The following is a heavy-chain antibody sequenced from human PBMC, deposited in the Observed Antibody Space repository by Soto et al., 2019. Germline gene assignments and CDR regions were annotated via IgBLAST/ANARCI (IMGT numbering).Heavy chain of an antibody. CDR2: ISYDGSNK. CDR3: AKDLKFYSYYYYGMDV. Sequence: QVQLVESGGGVVQPGMSLRLSCAASGFTFSSYGMHWVRQAPGKGLEWVAVISYDGSNKYYADSVKGRFTISRDTSKNTLYLQMDRLRGEDTAVYYCAKDLKFYSYYYYGMDVWGQGTTVTVSS. CDR1: GFTFSSYG. V-gene: IGHV3-30*18. D-gene: IGHD2-15*01. J-gene: IGHJ6*02.